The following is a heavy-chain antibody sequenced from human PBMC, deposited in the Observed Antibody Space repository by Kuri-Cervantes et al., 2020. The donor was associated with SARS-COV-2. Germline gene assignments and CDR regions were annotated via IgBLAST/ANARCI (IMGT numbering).Heavy chain of an antibody. J-gene: IGHJ6*02. D-gene: IGHD3-3*01. CDR1: GYTFTSYG. CDR3: ARGHTSRPFGVVIPYYYYYGMDV. Sequence: ASVKVSCKASGYTFTSYGISWVRQAPGQGLEWMGWINPNSGNTGYARKFQGRVTMTRNTSISTAYMELSSLRSEDTAVYYCARGHTSRPFGVVIPYYYYYGMDVWGQGTTVTVSS. V-gene: IGHV1-8*02. CDR2: INPNSGNT.